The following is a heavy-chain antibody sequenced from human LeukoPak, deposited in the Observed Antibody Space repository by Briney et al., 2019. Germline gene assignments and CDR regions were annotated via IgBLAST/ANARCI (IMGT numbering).Heavy chain of an antibody. CDR2: ASHDGST. Sequence: SETLSLTCSVSGYSISSDYSWGWIRLSPGKGLEWIGTASHDGSTQYNPSPKSRVTISVDTSKNQFSLKLSSVTAADTAVYYCARGRITIFGVVISYFDYWGQGTLVTVSS. CDR1: GYSISSDYS. V-gene: IGHV4-38-2*02. CDR3: ARGRITIFGVVISYFDY. D-gene: IGHD3-3*01. J-gene: IGHJ4*02.